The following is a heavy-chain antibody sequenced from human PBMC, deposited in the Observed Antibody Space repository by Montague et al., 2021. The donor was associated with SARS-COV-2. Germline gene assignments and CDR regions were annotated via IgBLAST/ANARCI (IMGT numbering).Heavy chain of an antibody. D-gene: IGHD4-11*01. CDR1: GGSISTGSYY. Sequence: SETLSLTCSFSGGSISTGSYYWGWIRQPPRKGLEWIGSIYYSGDTYYNPSLESRVTMSVDTSKNQFSLRLSSVTAADTAVYYCVRGGDYTDYGRVDYWGQGTLVIVSS. CDR3: VRGGDYTDYGRVDY. CDR2: IYYSGDT. J-gene: IGHJ4*02. V-gene: IGHV4-39*01.